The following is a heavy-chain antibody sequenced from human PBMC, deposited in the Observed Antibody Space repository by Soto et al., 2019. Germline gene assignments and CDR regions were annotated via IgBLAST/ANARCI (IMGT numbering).Heavy chain of an antibody. Sequence: SGPTLVKPTQTLTLTCTFSGFSLSTSGMCVSWIRQPPGKALEWLALIDWDDDKYYSTSLKTRLTISKDTSKNQVVLNMTDMAPVATATYYCARIRRDYYDSSGYQNYYYYGMDVWGQGTTVTVSS. J-gene: IGHJ6*02. CDR1: GFSLSTSGMC. V-gene: IGHV2-70*01. CDR3: ARIRRDYYDSSGYQNYYYYGMDV. D-gene: IGHD3-22*01. CDR2: IDWDDDK.